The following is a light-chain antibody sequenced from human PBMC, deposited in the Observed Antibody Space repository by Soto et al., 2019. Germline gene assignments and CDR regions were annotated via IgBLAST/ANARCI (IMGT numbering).Light chain of an antibody. J-gene: IGKJ1*01. CDR2: GAS. Sequence: IGTKQRPATKYVSPGGRATLSCRASQSVSSNLAWYQQKPGQAPRLLIYGASTRATGIPARFSGSGSGTEFTLTTSCLCALGFAVDSCQQYNSFWALGQGTKVDIK. CDR3: QQYNSFWA. V-gene: IGKV3-15*01. CDR1: QSVSSN.